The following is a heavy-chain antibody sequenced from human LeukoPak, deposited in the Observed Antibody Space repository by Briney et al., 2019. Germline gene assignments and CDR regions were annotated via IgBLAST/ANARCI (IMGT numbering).Heavy chain of an antibody. J-gene: IGHJ4*02. CDR1: GGTFSGYA. CDR2: IIPIFGTA. V-gene: IGHV1-69*06. CDR3: ARAQHLHYVWGSHRYNDFDY. Sequence: SVKVSCKASGGTFSGYAISWVRQAPGQGLEWMGGIIPIFGTANYAQKFQGRVTITADKSTSTAYMELSSLRSEDTAVYYCARAQHLHYVWGSHRYNDFDYWGQGTLVTVSS. D-gene: IGHD3-16*02.